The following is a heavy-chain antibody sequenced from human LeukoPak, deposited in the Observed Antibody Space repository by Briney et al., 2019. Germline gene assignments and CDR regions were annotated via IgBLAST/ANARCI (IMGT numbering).Heavy chain of an antibody. CDR3: TTESTPNDY. J-gene: IGHJ4*02. V-gene: IGHV3-15*01. Sequence: GCALPLPCPASGLSFRQAWIRWVGQAPGKGLEGVGRVKSKTDGGTIEYAAPVKGRFTITRDDSKNTPYPQLNSLKTEDTAVCYCTTESTPNDYWGQGTLVTVSS. CDR2: VKSKTDGGTI. CDR1: GLSFRQAW.